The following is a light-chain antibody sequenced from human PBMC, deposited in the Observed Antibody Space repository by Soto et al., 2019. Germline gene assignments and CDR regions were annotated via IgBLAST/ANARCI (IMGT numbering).Light chain of an antibody. CDR1: QRVTTY. CDR3: FQRSDWPPIT. V-gene: IGKV3-11*01. J-gene: IGKJ5*01. Sequence: ETVLTQSPATLSLSPGDRATLSCRASQRVTTYLAWYQQKTGQPPRLLIYNTSIRAPGTPARFSASGSGTDFTLTINSLEPDDFAVYYCFQRSDWPPITFGQGTRLEIK. CDR2: NTS.